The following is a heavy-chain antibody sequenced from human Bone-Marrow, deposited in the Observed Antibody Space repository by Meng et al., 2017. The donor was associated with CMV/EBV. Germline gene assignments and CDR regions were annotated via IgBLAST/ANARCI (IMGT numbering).Heavy chain of an antibody. V-gene: IGHV3-74*01. CDR2: INSDGSST. CDR1: GFTFSSYW. D-gene: IGHD3-10*01. J-gene: IGHJ4*02. CDR3: ARGWGRYYGSGSYYGGKYFDY. Sequence: GESLKISCAASGFTFSSYWMHWVRQAPGKGLVWVSRINSDGSSTSYADSVKGRFTISRDNAKNTLYLQMNSLRAEDTAVYYCARGWGRYYGSGSYYGGKYFDYWGQGTLATVSS.